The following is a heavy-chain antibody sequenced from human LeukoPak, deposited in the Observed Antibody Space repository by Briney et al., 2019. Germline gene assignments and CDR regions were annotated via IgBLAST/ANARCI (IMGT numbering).Heavy chain of an antibody. J-gene: IGHJ6*02. V-gene: IGHV4-30-4*01. D-gene: IGHD3-22*01. CDR3: ARGTPSYYYDSSGYPPRYYYGMDV. Sequence: SQTLSLTCTVSGGSISCGDYYWSWIRQPPGKGLKWIGYIFYSGNTYYNPSLKSRVPISVDTSKNRFSLKLSSVTAADTAVYYCARGTPSYYYDSSGYPPRYYYGMDVWGQGTTVTVSS. CDR2: IFYSGNT. CDR1: GGSISCGDYY.